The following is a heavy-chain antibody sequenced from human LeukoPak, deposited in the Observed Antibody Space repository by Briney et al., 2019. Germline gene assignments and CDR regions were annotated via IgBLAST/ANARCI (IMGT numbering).Heavy chain of an antibody. Sequence: PGGSLRLSCAASGFTFSSYAMSWVRQAPGKGLEWVSAISGSGGSTYYADSVKGRFTISRDNSKNTLYLQMNSLRAEDTAAYYCAKDDSGWYDLDYWGQGTLVTVSS. CDR2: ISGSGGST. CDR3: AKDDSGWYDLDY. CDR1: GFTFSSYA. D-gene: IGHD6-19*01. J-gene: IGHJ4*02. V-gene: IGHV3-23*01.